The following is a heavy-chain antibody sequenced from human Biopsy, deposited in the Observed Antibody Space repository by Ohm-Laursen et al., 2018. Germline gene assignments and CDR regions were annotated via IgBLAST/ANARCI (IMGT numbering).Heavy chain of an antibody. Sequence: GASVKVSCKAPTGTFNSYGIIWVRQAPGQGLEWMGRTIPILRTTAYAQTFPGRVTITADSPTSTVDMELTSLTSDDTAVYFCAREAIGYQLPCDDWGQGTLVTVSS. V-gene: IGHV1-69*11. CDR2: TIPILRTT. J-gene: IGHJ4*02. CDR3: AREAIGYQLPCDD. CDR1: TGTFNSYG. D-gene: IGHD2-2*01.